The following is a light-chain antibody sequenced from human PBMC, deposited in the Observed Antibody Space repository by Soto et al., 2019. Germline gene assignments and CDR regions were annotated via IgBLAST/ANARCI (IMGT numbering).Light chain of an antibody. V-gene: IGKV1-39*01. Sequence: DIQMTQSPSSLSASVGDRVTITCRASQTISTYLNWYQQNPGKAPKLLIYAASNLQNGVPSRFSGRGSGKDFTLTISSLQPEDFATYYCQKSSSIPYTFGQGTKLEIK. CDR3: QKSSSIPYT. CDR1: QTISTY. CDR2: AAS. J-gene: IGKJ2*01.